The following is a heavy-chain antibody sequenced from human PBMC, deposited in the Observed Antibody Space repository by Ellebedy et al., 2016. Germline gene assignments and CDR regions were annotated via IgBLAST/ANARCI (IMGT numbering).Heavy chain of an antibody. CDR2: INWNSGSV. D-gene: IGHD3-16*01. J-gene: IGHJ4*02. V-gene: IGHV3-9*01. Sequence: SLKISCAASGFTFDDYTMHWVRQTPGKGLEWVSGINWNSGSVGYADFVKGRFTISRDNAKNSLYLEMESLTPDDTAVYYCAKDVGEDYATYDFDNWGQGALVTVSS. CDR3: AKDVGEDYATYDFDN. CDR1: GFTFDDYT.